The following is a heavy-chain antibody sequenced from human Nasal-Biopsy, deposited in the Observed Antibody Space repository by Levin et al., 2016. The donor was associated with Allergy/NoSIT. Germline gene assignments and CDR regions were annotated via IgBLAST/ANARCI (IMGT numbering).Heavy chain of an antibody. Sequence: GGSLRLSCAASGFTVSSSFMAWVRRAPGKGLEWLSVIYSANSGGGTYYAGSVRGRLTISRDSSKNTLYLQMDNLRAEDTAVYYCARAPSALTGYVTWGQGTLVSVSS. V-gene: IGHV3-53*01. CDR3: ARAPSALTGYVT. D-gene: IGHD3-9*01. J-gene: IGHJ5*02. CDR2: IYSANSGGGT. CDR1: GFTVSSSF.